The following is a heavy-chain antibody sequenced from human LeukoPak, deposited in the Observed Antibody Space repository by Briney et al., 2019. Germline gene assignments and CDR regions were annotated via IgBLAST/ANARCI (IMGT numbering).Heavy chain of an antibody. V-gene: IGHV3-9*01. CDR3: AKDAGGYYYYYMGV. D-gene: IGHD1-26*01. CDR1: GFIFDDYA. CDR2: ISWNSNTI. J-gene: IGHJ6*03. Sequence: PGGSLRLSCAASGFIFDDYAMHWVREAPGKGLEWVSGISWNSNTIGYADSVKGRFTISRDNAKSSLYLQMNSLRPEDTALYYCAKDAGGYYYYYMGVWGKGTTVTISS.